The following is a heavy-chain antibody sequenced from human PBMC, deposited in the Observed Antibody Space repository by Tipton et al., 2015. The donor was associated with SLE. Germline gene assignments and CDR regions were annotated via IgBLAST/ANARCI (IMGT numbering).Heavy chain of an antibody. CDR2: ISWNTGSI. V-gene: IGHV3-9*01. CDR1: GFTFDDYA. CDR3: AKDFGWLQFDY. D-gene: IGHD5-12*01. Sequence: SLRLSCAASGFTFDDYAMHWVRQAPGKGLEWVSGISWNTGSIGYADSVEGRFTISRDNAKNSLYLQMNSLRVEDTAVYYCAKDFGWLQFDYWGQGTLVTVSS. J-gene: IGHJ4*02.